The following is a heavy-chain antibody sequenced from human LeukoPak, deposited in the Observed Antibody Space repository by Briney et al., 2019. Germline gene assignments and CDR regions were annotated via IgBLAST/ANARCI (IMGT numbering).Heavy chain of an antibody. D-gene: IGHD5-18*01. CDR3: ARDLKETAMGESAHDY. J-gene: IGHJ4*02. CDR1: GFTFSSYN. V-gene: IGHV3-21*06. Sequence: GGSLRLSCSASGFTFSSYNMNWVRQAPGKGLEWVSGISSWSSYIYYADSVKGRFTISRDNVKNSLYLQMNSLRAEVTAVYYCARDLKETAMGESAHDYWGQGTLVTVSS. CDR2: ISSWSSYI.